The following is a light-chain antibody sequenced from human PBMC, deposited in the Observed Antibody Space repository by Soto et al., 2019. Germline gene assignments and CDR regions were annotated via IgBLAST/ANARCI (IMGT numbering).Light chain of an antibody. Sequence: DLQMTQFPSSLSASVGDRVTITCRASQDIRTFLAWYQQRPEKVPKLLIYAASTLQSGVPSRFSGSGSGTDFTLIISSLQPQDVATYYCQKYNIAPWTFGHGTRVEI. CDR2: AAS. V-gene: IGKV1-27*01. J-gene: IGKJ1*01. CDR1: QDIRTF. CDR3: QKYNIAPWT.